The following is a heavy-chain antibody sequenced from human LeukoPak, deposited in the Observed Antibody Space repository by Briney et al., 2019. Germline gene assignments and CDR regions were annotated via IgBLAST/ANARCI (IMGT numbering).Heavy chain of an antibody. J-gene: IGHJ6*04. Sequence: SETLSLTCAVYGGSFRGYYWSWIRQPPGKGLGWIGEINHSGSTNYNPSLKSRVTISVDTSKNQFSLKLSSVTAADTAVYYCARDGGYSGYDVIYRGMDVWGKGTTVTVSS. V-gene: IGHV4-34*01. CDR2: INHSGST. CDR3: ARDGGYSGYDVIYRGMDV. CDR1: GGSFRGYY. D-gene: IGHD5-12*01.